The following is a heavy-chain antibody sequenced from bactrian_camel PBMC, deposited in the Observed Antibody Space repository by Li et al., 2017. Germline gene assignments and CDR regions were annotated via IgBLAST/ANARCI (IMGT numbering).Heavy chain of an antibody. J-gene: IGHJ4*01. CDR2: IYSDGSNT. D-gene: IGHD6*01. CDR3: AADSLRYRSLGGSNWDFAVNYEY. Sequence: HVQLVESGGGLVQPGGSLRLSCAASGFTFSSYYMSWVRQAPGKGLEWVSSIYSDGSNTYYADSVKGRFTISRDNSKNTVYLQMNSLRPEDSAMYYCAADSLRYRSLGGSNWDFAVNYEYWGQGTQVTVS. V-gene: IGHV3-2*01. CDR1: GFTFSSYY.